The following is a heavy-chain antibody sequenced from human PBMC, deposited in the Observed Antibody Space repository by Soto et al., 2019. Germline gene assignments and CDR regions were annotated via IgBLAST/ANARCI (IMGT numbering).Heavy chain of an antibody. D-gene: IGHD5-18*01. J-gene: IGHJ3*02. Sequence: QVQLVQSGAEVKKPGSSVKVSCKASGGTVSSYAIRWVRQASGQGLEWMGGIIPIFGTANYAQKFQGRVTITADESTSTAYMELSSLRSEDTAVYCCARAGGYSYDSDALDIWGQGTMVTVSS. CDR1: GGTVSSYA. CDR3: ARAGGYSYDSDALDI. CDR2: IIPIFGTA. V-gene: IGHV1-69*01.